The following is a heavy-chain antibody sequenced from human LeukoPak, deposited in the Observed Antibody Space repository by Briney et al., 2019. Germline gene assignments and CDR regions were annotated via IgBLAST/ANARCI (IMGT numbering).Heavy chain of an antibody. Sequence: AGGSLRLSCAASGFTFSSYWMSWVRQAPGKGLEWLANIKQDGSEKYYVDSVKGRFTISRDNAKNSLYLQMNSLRAEDTAVYYCAFDCSGGSCYINWGQGTLVTVSS. CDR2: IKQDGSEK. V-gene: IGHV3-7*03. CDR1: GFTFSSYW. J-gene: IGHJ4*02. D-gene: IGHD2-15*01. CDR3: AFDCSGGSCYIN.